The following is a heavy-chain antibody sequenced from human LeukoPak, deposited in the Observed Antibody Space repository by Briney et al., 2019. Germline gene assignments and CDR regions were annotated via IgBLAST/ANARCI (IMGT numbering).Heavy chain of an antibody. Sequence: GRSLRLSCAASGFTFSSYSMNWVRQAPGKGLEWVSSISSSSSYIYYADSVKGRFTISRDNAKNSLYLQMNSLRAEDTAVYYCARDRMVTTGPHDYWGQGTLVTVSS. V-gene: IGHV3-21*01. CDR1: GFTFSSYS. J-gene: IGHJ4*02. CDR2: ISSSSSYI. CDR3: ARDRMVTTGPHDY. D-gene: IGHD4-17*01.